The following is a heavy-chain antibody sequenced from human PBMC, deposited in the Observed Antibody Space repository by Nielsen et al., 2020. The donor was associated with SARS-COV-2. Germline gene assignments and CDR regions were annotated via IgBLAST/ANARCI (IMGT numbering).Heavy chain of an antibody. CDR2: ISYDGSNK. D-gene: IGHD6-6*01. CDR3: AKGGWYSSSEWGDY. Sequence: GESLKISCAASGFTFNNYALHWVRQAPGKVLEWVAVISYDGSNKYYADSVKGRFTISRDNSKNTLYLQMNSLRAEDTAVYYCAKGGWYSSSEWGDYWGQGTLVTVSS. J-gene: IGHJ4*02. V-gene: IGHV3-30*04. CDR1: GFTFNNYA.